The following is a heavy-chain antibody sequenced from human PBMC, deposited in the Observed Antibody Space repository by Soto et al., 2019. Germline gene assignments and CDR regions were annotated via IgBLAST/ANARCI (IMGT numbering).Heavy chain of an antibody. V-gene: IGHV4-34*01. CDR3: ARGYSSSSYNWFDP. CDR1: GGSFSGYY. Sequence: QVQLQQWGAGLLKPSETLSLTCAVYGGSFSGYYWSWIRQRPGKGLEWIGEINHSGSTNYNPSLKSRVTISVDTSKNQFSLKLSSVTAADTAVYYCARGYSSSSYNWFDPWGQGTLVTVSS. J-gene: IGHJ5*02. CDR2: INHSGST. D-gene: IGHD6-13*01.